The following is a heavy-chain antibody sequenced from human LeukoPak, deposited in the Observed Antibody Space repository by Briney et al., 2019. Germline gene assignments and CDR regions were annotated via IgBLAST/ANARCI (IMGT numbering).Heavy chain of an antibody. CDR2: ISAGGDLM. CDR3: VRDKYHRSNYAYFDS. CDR1: GFPFSTHS. J-gene: IGHJ4*01. D-gene: IGHD3-10*01. Sequence: SRGSLRLSCAASGFPFSTHSPNWVRKAPGKGLEWVSYISAGGDLMYYGDSVRGLFTISRQHDKNSLHLQVDCLTAEDTAVYFCVRDKYHRSNYAYFDSGGDETLVTVSS. V-gene: IGHV3-21*01.